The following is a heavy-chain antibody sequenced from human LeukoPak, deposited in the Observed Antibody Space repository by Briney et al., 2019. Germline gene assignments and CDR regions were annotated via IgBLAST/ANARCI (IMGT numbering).Heavy chain of an antibody. CDR2: IIPIFGTA. CDR3: AAKNGGRSWFDP. CDR1: GGTFSSYA. J-gene: IGHJ5*02. Sequence: AASVKVSCKASGGTFSSYAISWVRQAPGQGLEWMGGIIPIFGTANYAQKFQGRVTITADESTSTAYMELSSLRSDDTAVYYCAAKNGGRSWFDPWGQGTLVTVSS. V-gene: IGHV1-69*13. D-gene: IGHD3-16*01.